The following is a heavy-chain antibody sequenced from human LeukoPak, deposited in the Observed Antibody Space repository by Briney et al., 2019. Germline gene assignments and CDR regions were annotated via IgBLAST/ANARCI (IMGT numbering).Heavy chain of an antibody. CDR2: ISAYNGNT. D-gene: IGHD4-17*01. CDR3: ARAHLPHDYGDYVFAY. V-gene: IGHV1-18*01. J-gene: IGHJ4*02. CDR1: GYTFTSYG. Sequence: HVASVKVSCKASGYTFTSYGISWVRQAPGQGLEWMGWISAYNGNTNYAQKLQGRVTMTTDTSTSTAYMELRSLRSDDTAVYYCARAHLPHDYGDYVFAYWGQGTLVTVSS.